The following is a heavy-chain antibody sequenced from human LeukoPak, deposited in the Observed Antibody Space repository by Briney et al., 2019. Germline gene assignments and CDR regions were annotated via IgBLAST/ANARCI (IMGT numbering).Heavy chain of an antibody. V-gene: IGHV4-59*01. CDR1: GGAISTYY. CDR3: ARATGRQAYYFDY. Sequence: SQTLSLTCTVSGGAISTYYWSWIRQPPGKGLEWIGYIYYSGSTNYNPSLKSRVTISVDTSKNQFSLKLSSVTAADTAVYYCARATGRQAYYFDYWGQGTLVTVSS. J-gene: IGHJ4*02. CDR2: IYYSGST.